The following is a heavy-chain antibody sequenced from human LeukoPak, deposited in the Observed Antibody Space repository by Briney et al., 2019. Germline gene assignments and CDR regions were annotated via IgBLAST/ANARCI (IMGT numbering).Heavy chain of an antibody. D-gene: IGHD3-10*01. V-gene: IGHV3-30*18. Sequence: PGRSLRLSCAASGFTFSSYGMHWVRQAPGKGLEWVAVISYDGSNKYYADSVKGRFTISRDNSKNTLYLQMNSLRAEDTAVYYCAKGGITMVRGVSSFDYWGQGTLVTVSS. CDR2: ISYDGSNK. J-gene: IGHJ4*02. CDR3: AKGGITMVRGVSSFDY. CDR1: GFTFSSYG.